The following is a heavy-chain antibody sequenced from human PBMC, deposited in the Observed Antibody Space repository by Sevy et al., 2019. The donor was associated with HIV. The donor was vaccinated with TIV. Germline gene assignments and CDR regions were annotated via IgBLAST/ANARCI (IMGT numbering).Heavy chain of an antibody. CDR2: ISYDGINK. V-gene: IGHV3-30-3*01. Sequence: RGSLRLSCATSGFTFSSYSMHWVRQAPGKGPEWVATISYDGINKHYADSVKGRFTISRDNFKNSLSLQMNSLRAEDTAVYFCALERLSSDVAEYFQNWGQGTLVTVSS. CDR3: ALERLSSDVAEYFQN. J-gene: IGHJ1*01. D-gene: IGHD1-1*01. CDR1: GFTFSSYS.